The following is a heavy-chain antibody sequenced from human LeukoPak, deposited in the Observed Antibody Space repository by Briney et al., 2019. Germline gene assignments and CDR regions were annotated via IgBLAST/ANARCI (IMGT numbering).Heavy chain of an antibody. V-gene: IGHV4-4*07. D-gene: IGHD6-13*01. CDR2: IYSTGGT. J-gene: IGHJ4*02. Sequence: SETLSLTCTVSGGSISSYYWSWIRQPAGKGLEWIGRIYSTGGTNYNPALKSRVTMSVDTSKNQFSLRLRSVTAADTAVYYCARQIASAGTAGFDFWGQGALVTVSS. CDR3: ARQIASAGTAGFDF. CDR1: GGSISSYY.